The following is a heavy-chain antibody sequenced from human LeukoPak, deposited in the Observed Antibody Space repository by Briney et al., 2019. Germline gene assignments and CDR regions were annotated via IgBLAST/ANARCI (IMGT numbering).Heavy chain of an antibody. CDR2: INYSGTS. D-gene: IGHD1-26*01. CDR3: ARVGEVGATDY. J-gene: IGHJ4*02. Sequence: SETLSLTCTVSGDSMNTYYWSWIRQPPGKGLEWIGYINYSGTSSYNPSLKSRVTISVDTSKNQFSLKLSSVTAADTAVYYCARVGEVGATDYWGQGTLVTVSS. V-gene: IGHV4-59*01. CDR1: GDSMNTYY.